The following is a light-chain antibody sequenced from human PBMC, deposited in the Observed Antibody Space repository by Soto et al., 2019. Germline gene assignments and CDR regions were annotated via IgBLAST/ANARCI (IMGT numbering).Light chain of an antibody. V-gene: IGKV4-1*01. J-gene: IGKJ1*01. CDR3: QQYESTLPT. Sequence: IVMTQSPESLAVSLAERATINCKSSQSLLYTSRNMNYLAWYQQRPGQPLKLLIYWASNRESGVPDRFRGSGSGTDFTLTINNVQAEDVAVDYCQQYESTLPTVGQGTKVEIK. CDR2: WAS. CDR1: QSLLYTSRNMNY.